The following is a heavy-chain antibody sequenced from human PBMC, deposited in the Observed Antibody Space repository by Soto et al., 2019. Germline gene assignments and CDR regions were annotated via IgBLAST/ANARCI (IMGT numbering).Heavy chain of an antibody. CDR2: ISGSGGST. D-gene: IGHD6-13*01. Sequence: QAGGSLRLSCAASGFTFSSYAMSWVRQAPGKGLEWVSAISGSGGSTYYADSVKGRFTISRDNSKNTLYLQMNSLRAEDTAVYYCAKVGEQQETPDNWFDPWGQGTLVTVSS. CDR1: GFTFSSYA. J-gene: IGHJ5*02. V-gene: IGHV3-23*01. CDR3: AKVGEQQETPDNWFDP.